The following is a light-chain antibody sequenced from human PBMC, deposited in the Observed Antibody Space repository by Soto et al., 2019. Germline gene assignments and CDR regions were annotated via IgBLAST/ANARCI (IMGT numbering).Light chain of an antibody. CDR2: GAS. CDR1: QSISNF. V-gene: IGKV3-20*01. Sequence: DIVLTQSPATLSFSPGERATLSCRASQSISNFLAWYQQKPGQAPSLFIYGASNRATGIPDRFSGSGSGTDFTLTISRLEPEDFAVYYCQQYGSSGTFGQGTKVDIK. J-gene: IGKJ1*01. CDR3: QQYGSSGT.